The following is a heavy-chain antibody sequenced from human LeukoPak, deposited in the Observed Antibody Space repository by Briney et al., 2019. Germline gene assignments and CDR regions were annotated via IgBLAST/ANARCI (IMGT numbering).Heavy chain of an antibody. CDR1: GFTFSSYA. CDR3: AKPKESYYYYYYMDV. J-gene: IGHJ6*03. V-gene: IGHV3-23*01. Sequence: GGSLRLSCAASGFTFSSYAMSWVRQAPGKGLEWVSGISGSGGSTYYADSVKGRFTISRDNSKNTLYLQMNSLRAEDTAVYYCAKPKESYYYYYYMDVWGKGTTVTVSS. CDR2: ISGSGGST. D-gene: IGHD3-10*01.